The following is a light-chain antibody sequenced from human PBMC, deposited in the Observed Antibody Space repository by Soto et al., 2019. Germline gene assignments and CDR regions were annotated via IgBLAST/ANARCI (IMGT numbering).Light chain of an antibody. CDR3: QHYGTSPFT. J-gene: IGKJ3*01. V-gene: IGKV3-20*01. CDR2: GTS. CDR1: QSIASSY. Sequence: EIVLTQSPGTLSLSPGERVTLSCRASQSIASSYLAWYQQRPGQAPRLLVSGTSSRATGIPDRFNGSGSGTDFTLTIARLEPEDFAVYYCQHYGTSPFTFGPGTKVHIK.